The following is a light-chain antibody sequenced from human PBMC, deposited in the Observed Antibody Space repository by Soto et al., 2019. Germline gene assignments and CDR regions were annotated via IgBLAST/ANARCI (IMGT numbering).Light chain of an antibody. J-gene: IGKJ5*01. CDR1: QTIDNT. Sequence: EIVMTQTPATLSLSPGERATLSCRASQTIDNTLAWYQRKPGQAPRLLIYGASSRATGIPDRFSGSGSGTDFTLTISSLQSEDFAVYYCQQYGSSPRVTFGQGTRLEI. V-gene: IGKV3D-15*01. CDR3: QQYGSSPRVT. CDR2: GAS.